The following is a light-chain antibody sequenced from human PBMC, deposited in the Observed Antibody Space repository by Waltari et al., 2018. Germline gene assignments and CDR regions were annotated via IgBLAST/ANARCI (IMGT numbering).Light chain of an antibody. V-gene: IGLV1-44*01. Sequence: QSVLTQPPSVSGTPGQRVSISCSGSSSNIGTRSVNWYQQVPGTAPNLLIYSTNQRPSGVPERFSGSKSGTSASLAISGLQSEDDADYYCATWDDSLNGLFGGGTKLTVL. CDR1: SSNIGTRS. CDR2: STN. J-gene: IGLJ2*01. CDR3: ATWDDSLNGL.